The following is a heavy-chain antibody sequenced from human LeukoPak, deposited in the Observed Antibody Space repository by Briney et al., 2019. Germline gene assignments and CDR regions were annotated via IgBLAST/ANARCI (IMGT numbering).Heavy chain of an antibody. D-gene: IGHD2-2*01. CDR3: AKDPQYQLVSGFLDY. Sequence: PGGSLRLSCAASGFTFSSYAMHWVRQAPGKGLEWVAAISYDGSNKYYADSVKGRFTISRDNSKNTLYLQMNSLRAEDTAVYYCAKDPQYQLVSGFLDYWGQGTLVTVSS. J-gene: IGHJ4*02. CDR2: ISYDGSNK. V-gene: IGHV3-30-3*01. CDR1: GFTFSSYA.